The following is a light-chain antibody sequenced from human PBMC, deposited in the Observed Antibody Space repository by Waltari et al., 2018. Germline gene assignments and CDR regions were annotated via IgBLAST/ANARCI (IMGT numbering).Light chain of an antibody. Sequence: DIVMTQSPDSLAVSLGERATIDCKSSQRVFYRSDNKNYLAWYQPKPGQPPQLLFYWASTRESGVPDRFSASGSGTDFTLTINNLQAEDVAVYYCQQYYRSRTFGQGTKVEIK. J-gene: IGKJ1*01. CDR1: QRVFYRSDNKNY. CDR3: QQYYRSRT. CDR2: WAS. V-gene: IGKV4-1*01.